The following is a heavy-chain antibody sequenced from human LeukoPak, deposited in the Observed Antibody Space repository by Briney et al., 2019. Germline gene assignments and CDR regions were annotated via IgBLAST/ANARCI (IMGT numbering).Heavy chain of an antibody. CDR3: ARDARYYYDSSGYPHFDY. CDR1: GFTFSDYY. CDR2: ISSSSSTI. V-gene: IGHV3-11*04. Sequence: GGSLRLSCAASGFTFSDYYMSWIRQAPGKGLEWVSYISSSSSTIYYADSVKGRFTISRDNAKNSLYLQMNSLRAEDTAVYYCARDARYYYDSSGYPHFDYWGQGTLVTVSS. J-gene: IGHJ4*02. D-gene: IGHD3-22*01.